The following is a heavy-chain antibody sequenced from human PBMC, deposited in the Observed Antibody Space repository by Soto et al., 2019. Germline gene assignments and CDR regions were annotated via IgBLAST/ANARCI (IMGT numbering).Heavy chain of an antibody. CDR3: AGGRYLRRYYFDY. CDR1: GDSISSYY. CDR2: IYYSGNT. Sequence: SETLSLTCTVSGDSISSYYWSWIRQPPGKGLEWMGYIYYSGNTNYNPSLKSRVTISVDTSKNQFSLKLSSVTAADTAVYYCAGGRYLRRYYFDYWGQGTLVTVS. V-gene: IGHV4-59*01. J-gene: IGHJ4*02. D-gene: IGHD1-26*01.